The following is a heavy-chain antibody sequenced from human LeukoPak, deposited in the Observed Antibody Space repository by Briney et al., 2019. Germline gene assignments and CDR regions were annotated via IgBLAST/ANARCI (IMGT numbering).Heavy chain of an antibody. CDR2: INHSGST. V-gene: IGHV4-34*01. Sequence: SETLSLTCAVYGGSFSGYYWSWIRQPPGKGLEWIGEINHSGSTNYNPSLKSRVTISVDTSKDQFSLKLSSVTAADTAVYYCARVPIVVVTEDAFDIWGQGTMVTVSS. CDR3: ARVPIVVVTEDAFDI. J-gene: IGHJ3*02. CDR1: GGSFSGYY. D-gene: IGHD3-22*01.